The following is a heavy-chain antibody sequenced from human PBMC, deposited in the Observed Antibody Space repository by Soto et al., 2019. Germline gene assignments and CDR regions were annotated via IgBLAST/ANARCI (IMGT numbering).Heavy chain of an antibody. J-gene: IGHJ4*02. D-gene: IGHD3-16*02. CDR1: GFTFSSYG. CDR3: SKGSIMITFGGVIVS. V-gene: IGHV3-30*18. Sequence: PGGSLRLSCAASGFTFSSYGMHWVRQAPGKGLEWVAVISYDGSNKYYADSVKGRLTISRDNSKNTLYLQMNSLRAEDTAVYYCSKGSIMITFGGVIVSWGQET. CDR2: ISYDGSNK.